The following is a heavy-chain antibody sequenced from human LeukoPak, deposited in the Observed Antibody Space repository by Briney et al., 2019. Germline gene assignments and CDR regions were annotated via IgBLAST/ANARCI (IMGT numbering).Heavy chain of an antibody. D-gene: IGHD3-10*01. J-gene: IGHJ3*02. CDR1: GGSISNDGYY. Sequence: SQTLSLTCTVVGGSISNDGYYWSWIRQHPGKGLEWIGYIYYNGNTYYNPSLESRVTISVDTSKNQFSLKLSSVTAADTAVYYCARAEGYYYGSGSHAFDIWGQGTMVTVSS. CDR2: IYYNGNT. V-gene: IGHV4-31*03. CDR3: ARAEGYYYGSGSHAFDI.